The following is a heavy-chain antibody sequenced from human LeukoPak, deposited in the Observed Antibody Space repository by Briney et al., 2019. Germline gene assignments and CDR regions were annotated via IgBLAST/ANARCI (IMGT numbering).Heavy chain of an antibody. CDR1: GFSFSSYG. Sequence: GGSLRLSCAASGFSFSSYGMHWVRQAPGKGLEWVAVISYDGINKYYADSVKGRFTISRDNAKNSLYLQMNSLRAEDTAVYYCARDLSTMIDPNAFDIWGQGTMVTVSS. J-gene: IGHJ3*02. CDR2: ISYDGINK. V-gene: IGHV3-30*03. CDR3: ARDLSTMIDPNAFDI. D-gene: IGHD3-22*01.